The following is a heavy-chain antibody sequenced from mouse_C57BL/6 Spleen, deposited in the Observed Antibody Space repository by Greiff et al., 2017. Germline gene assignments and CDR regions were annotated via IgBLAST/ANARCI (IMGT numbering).Heavy chain of an antibody. CDR1: GYAFSSYW. Sequence: VQLQQSGAELVKPGASVNISCKASGYAFSSYWMNWVKQRPGKGLEWIGQIYPGDGDTNYNGKFKGKGTLTADKYSSTAYMQLSSLTSEDSAVYSCARGITTVVANWYFDVWGTGTTVTVSS. CDR2: IYPGDGDT. J-gene: IGHJ1*03. D-gene: IGHD1-1*01. CDR3: ARGITTVVANWYFDV. V-gene: IGHV1-80*01.